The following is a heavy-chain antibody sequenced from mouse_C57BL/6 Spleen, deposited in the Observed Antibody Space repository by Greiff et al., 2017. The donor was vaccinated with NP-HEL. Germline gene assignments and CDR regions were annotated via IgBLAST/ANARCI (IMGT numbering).Heavy chain of an antibody. CDR3: ARGGSSGRAWFAY. V-gene: IGHV1-69*01. Sequence: QVQLQQPGAELVMPGASVKLSCKASGYTFTSYWMHWVKQRPGQGLEWIGEIDPSDSYTNYNQQFKGKSTLTVDKSSSTAYMQLSSLTSEDSAVYYCARGGSSGRAWFAYWGQGTLVTVAA. D-gene: IGHD3-2*02. CDR1: GYTFTSYW. J-gene: IGHJ3*01. CDR2: IDPSDSYT.